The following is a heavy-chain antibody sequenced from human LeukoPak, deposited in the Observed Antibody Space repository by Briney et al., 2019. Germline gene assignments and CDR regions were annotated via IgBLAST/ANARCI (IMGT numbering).Heavy chain of an antibody. J-gene: IGHJ6*03. V-gene: IGHV3-33*03. Sequence: GRSLRLSCAASGFTFSSYCMHWVRQAPGKGLEWVAGIWYYGSNKYYADSAQGRFTISRNNAKNTIYLKMNSLREEDRAVYYCAKGGRDGGWFYYYYYYMDVWGKGTTVTVSS. D-gene: IGHD1-26*01. CDR3: AKGGRDGGWFYYYYYYMDV. CDR1: GFTFSSYC. CDR2: IWYYGSNK.